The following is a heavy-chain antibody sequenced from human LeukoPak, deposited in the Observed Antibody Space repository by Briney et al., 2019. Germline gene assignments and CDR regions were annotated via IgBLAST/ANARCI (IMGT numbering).Heavy chain of an antibody. CDR3: ARHYYDRSDSYSFDY. V-gene: IGHV4-59*08. J-gene: IGHJ4*02. D-gene: IGHD3-22*01. CDR2: LYSSGST. Sequence: SETLSLTCTVSGGSISGYYWSWIRQPPGKGLEWIGYLYSSGSTNYNPSLKSRVTISLDTSENQFSLKLNSVTAADTAVYYCARHYYDRSDSYSFDYWGQGTLVTVSS. CDR1: GGSISGYY.